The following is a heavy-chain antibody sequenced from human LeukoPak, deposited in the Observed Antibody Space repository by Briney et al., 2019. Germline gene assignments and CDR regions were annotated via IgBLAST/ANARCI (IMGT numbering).Heavy chain of an antibody. CDR3: ARRRGDFWSDYYAFDY. CDR2: MYYSGST. CDR1: GGSISSYY. J-gene: IGHJ4*02. Sequence: SETLSLTCTVSGGSISSYYWSWIRQPPGKGREWIGFMYYSGSTNYNPSLTSRVTISLDTSKNQFSLKLSSVTAADTAVYYCARRRGDFWSDYYAFDYWGQGTLVTISS. D-gene: IGHD3-3*01. V-gene: IGHV4-59*08.